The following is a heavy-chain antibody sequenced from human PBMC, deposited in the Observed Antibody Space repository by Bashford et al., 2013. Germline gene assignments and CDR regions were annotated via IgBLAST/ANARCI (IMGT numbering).Heavy chain of an antibody. Sequence: ASVKVSCKASGYTFTGYYMHWVRQAPGQGLEWMGWINPNSGGTNYAQKFQGWVTMTRDTSISTAYMELSRLRSDDTAVYYCARGGVAVAGSNFDYWGQGTLVTVSS. J-gene: IGHJ4*02. V-gene: IGHV1-2*04. CDR3: ARGGVAVAGSNFDY. CDR2: INPNSGGT. D-gene: IGHD6-19*01. CDR1: GYTFTGYY.